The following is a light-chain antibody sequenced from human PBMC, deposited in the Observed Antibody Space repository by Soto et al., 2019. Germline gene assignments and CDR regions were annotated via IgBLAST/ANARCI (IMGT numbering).Light chain of an antibody. Sequence: DIVITQSPTTLSVSPVERATLSCRASQSVSSNFAWYQQKPGQAPSLLIFGASPRATGIPARFSGSGSGTEFTLTINSLQADDFATYYCQQHNSFSITFGQGTRLEI. CDR1: QSVSSN. CDR3: QQHNSFSIT. J-gene: IGKJ5*01. V-gene: IGKV3-15*01. CDR2: GAS.